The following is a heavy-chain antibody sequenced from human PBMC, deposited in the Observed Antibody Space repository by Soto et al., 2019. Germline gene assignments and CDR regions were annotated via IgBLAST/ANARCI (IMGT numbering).Heavy chain of an antibody. Sequence: PSETLSLTCTVSGASIRSTDYYWSWIRQAPGKGLEWIGYVYYTGSTYYNPSLMSRLTISVDTSKNQFSLKLTSVTARETAVYYCVRTAREGAVAPHWFDRWGQGTQVTVSS. CDR3: VRTAREGAVAPHWFDR. J-gene: IGHJ5*02. D-gene: IGHD2-21*02. CDR1: GASIRSTDYY. V-gene: IGHV4-30-4*01. CDR2: VYYTGST.